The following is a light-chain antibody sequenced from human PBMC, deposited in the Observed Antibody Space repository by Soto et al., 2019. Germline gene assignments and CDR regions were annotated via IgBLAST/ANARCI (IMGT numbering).Light chain of an antibody. CDR3: SSYAGSSNV. CDR2: DVN. Sequence: QSALTQPPSASGSPGQSVTISCTGTSSDVGRYNHVSWYQQHPGKAPKLMIFDVNKRPSGVPDRFSGSKSGNTAYLTVSGLQAEDEADYYCSSYAGSSNVLGTGTKVTVL. CDR1: SSDVGRYNH. J-gene: IGLJ1*01. V-gene: IGLV2-8*01.